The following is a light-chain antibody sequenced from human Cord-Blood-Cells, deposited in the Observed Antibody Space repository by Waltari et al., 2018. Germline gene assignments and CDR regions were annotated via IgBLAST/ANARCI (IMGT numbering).Light chain of an antibody. CDR3: SSYTSSSTAV. V-gene: IGLV2-14*01. CDR1: SNAVGGSNY. CDR2: DVS. J-gene: IGLJ7*01. Sequence: QSDLTQPASVSGSPGHSITFSCPGTSNAVGGSNYVSWYQQHPGKAPKLMIYDVSKRPSGVSNRFAGSKSGNTASLTISGLQAEDEADYYCSSYTSSSTAVFGGGTQLTVL.